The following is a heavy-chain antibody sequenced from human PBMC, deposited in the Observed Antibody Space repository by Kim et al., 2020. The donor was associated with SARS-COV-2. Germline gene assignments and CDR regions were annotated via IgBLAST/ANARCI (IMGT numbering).Heavy chain of an antibody. Sequence: GGSLRLSCAASGFTFSSYGMHWVRQAPGKGLEWVAVIWYDGSNKYYADSVKGRFTISRDNSKNTLYLQMNSLRAEDTAVYYCAREGRITMVRGVIPDVWGQGTTVTVSS. D-gene: IGHD3-10*01. CDR1: GFTFSSYG. V-gene: IGHV3-33*01. J-gene: IGHJ6*02. CDR2: IWYDGSNK. CDR3: AREGRITMVRGVIPDV.